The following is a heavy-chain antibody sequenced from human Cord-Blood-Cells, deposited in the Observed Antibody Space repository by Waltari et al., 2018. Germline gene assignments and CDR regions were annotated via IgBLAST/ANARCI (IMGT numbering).Heavy chain of an antibody. V-gene: IGHV4-4*02. CDR3: NSRSDSSGYYGVDI. J-gene: IGHJ3*02. Sequence: QVQLQESRPGLVKPSGTLSLTCAVPGGSISSSNWWSRVRQPPGKGLGWIGEIDHSGSTHDNPSLKSRVTISADKSKNQFSLKLSCVTAAVTAVYNCNSRSDSSGYYGVDIWGQGTMVTVAS. CDR2: IDHSGST. CDR1: GGSISSSNW. D-gene: IGHD3-22*01.